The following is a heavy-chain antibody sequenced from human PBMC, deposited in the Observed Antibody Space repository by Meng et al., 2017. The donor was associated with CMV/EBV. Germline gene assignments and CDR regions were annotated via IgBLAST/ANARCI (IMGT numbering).Heavy chain of an antibody. CDR1: GFTFSSYS. D-gene: IGHD2-2*01. Sequence: GESLKISCAASGFTFSSYSLNWVRQAPGKGLEWVSSIRSSSSYIYYADSVKGRFTISRDNAKNSLYLQMNSLRAEDTAVYYCARDRLGEKDIVVVPAAIELDDWGQGTLVTVSS. J-gene: IGHJ4*02. V-gene: IGHV3-21*01. CDR3: ARDRLGEKDIVVVPAAIELDD. CDR2: IRSSSSYI.